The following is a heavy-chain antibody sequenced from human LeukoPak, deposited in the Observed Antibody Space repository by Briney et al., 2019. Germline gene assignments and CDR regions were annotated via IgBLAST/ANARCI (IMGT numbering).Heavy chain of an antibody. D-gene: IGHD1-26*01. CDR1: GGSISSGGYY. V-gene: IGHV4-31*03. J-gene: IGHJ3*02. CDR2: IYYSGST. Sequence: SSETLSLTCTVSGGSISSGGYYWSWIRQHPGKGLEWIGYIYYSGSTYYNPSLKSRVTISVDTSKNQFSLKLSSVTAADTAVYYCARGGSIVGATPHDTFDIWGQGTMVTVSS. CDR3: ARGGSIVGATPHDTFDI.